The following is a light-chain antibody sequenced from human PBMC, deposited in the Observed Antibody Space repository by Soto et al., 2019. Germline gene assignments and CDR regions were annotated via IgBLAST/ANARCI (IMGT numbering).Light chain of an antibody. J-gene: IGKJ1*01. Sequence: DIQMTQSSSSLSASVGDRVTINCRASQTISNSLNWFQQKPGKAPNLLIYTAVSLQRGVPSRFSASASGTDFTLTISSLQPEDFATYYCQQSYSIPHTFGQGTKVEFK. V-gene: IGKV1-39*01. CDR1: QTISNS. CDR3: QQSYSIPHT. CDR2: TAV.